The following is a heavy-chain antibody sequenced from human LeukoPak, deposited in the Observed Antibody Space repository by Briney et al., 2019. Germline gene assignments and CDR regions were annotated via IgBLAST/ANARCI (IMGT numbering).Heavy chain of an antibody. CDR1: GYTFTSYD. V-gene: IGHV1-8*03. Sequence: GASVKVSCKASGYTFTSYDINWVRQATGQGLEWMGWMNPNSGNTGYAQKFQGRVTITRNTSISTAYMELSSLRSEDTAVYYCARAPRGYFDWSITMRNFDYWGQGTLVTVSS. J-gene: IGHJ4*02. CDR3: ARAPRGYFDWSITMRNFDY. CDR2: MNPNSGNT. D-gene: IGHD3-9*01.